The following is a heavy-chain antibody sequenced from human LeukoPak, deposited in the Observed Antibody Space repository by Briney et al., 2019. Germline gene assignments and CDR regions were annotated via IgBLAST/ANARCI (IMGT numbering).Heavy chain of an antibody. V-gene: IGHV4-34*01. CDR1: GLTFSDHY. CDR3: ARGRSHYYDSSGYYYRPPDY. Sequence: SGGSLRLSCAASGLTFSDHYMEWVRQPPGKGLEWIGEINHSGSTNYNPSLKSRVTISVDTSKNQFSLKLSSVTAADTAVYYCARGRSHYYDSSGYYYRPPDYWGQGTLVTVSS. CDR2: INHSGST. J-gene: IGHJ4*02. D-gene: IGHD3-22*01.